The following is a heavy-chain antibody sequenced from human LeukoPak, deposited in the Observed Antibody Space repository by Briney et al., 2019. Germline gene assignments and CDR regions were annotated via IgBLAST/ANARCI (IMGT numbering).Heavy chain of an antibody. CDR1: GFTFSSYG. CDR3: ARDRDGFSSSWYPATLDY. V-gene: IGHV3-30*02. D-gene: IGHD6-13*01. CDR2: IRYDGSNK. Sequence: GGSLRLSCTGSGFTFSSYGMHWVRQAPGKGLEWVAFIRYDGSNKYYADSVKGRFTISRDNSKNTLYLQMNSLRAEDTAVYYCARDRDGFSSSWYPATLDYWGQGTLVTVSS. J-gene: IGHJ4*02.